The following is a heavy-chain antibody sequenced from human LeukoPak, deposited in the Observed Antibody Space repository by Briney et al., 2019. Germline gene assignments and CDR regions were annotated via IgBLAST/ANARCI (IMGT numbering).Heavy chain of an antibody. V-gene: IGHV4-59*01. J-gene: IGHJ4*02. Sequence: PSETLSLTCTVSGGSISSYYWSWIRQPPGKGLEWSGYIYYSGSTNYNPSLKSRVTISVDTSKNQFSLKLSSVTAADTAVYYCARGLRFLEWLIQDYWGQGTLVTVSS. CDR3: ARGLRFLEWLIQDY. CDR2: IYYSGST. CDR1: GGSISSYY. D-gene: IGHD3-3*01.